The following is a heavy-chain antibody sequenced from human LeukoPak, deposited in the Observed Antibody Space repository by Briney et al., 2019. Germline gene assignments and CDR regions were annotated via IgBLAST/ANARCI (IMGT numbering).Heavy chain of an antibody. CDR3: ARQGTYPSGSYYIWDY. J-gene: IGHJ4*02. CDR2: XXYTATT. D-gene: IGHD3-10*01. CDR1: GDSISNSAYX. V-gene: IGHV4-39*01. Sequence: SETLSLTCTVSGDSISNSAYXWGXIRQPXXXXLEWIGTXXYTATTYYKPSLKSRVTISVDTSKNQFSLKLTSVTAADTAVYFCARQGTYPSGSYYIWDYWGQGNLVTVSS.